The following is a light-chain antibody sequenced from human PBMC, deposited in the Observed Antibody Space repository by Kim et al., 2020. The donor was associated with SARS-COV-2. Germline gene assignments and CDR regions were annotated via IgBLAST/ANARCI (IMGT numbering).Light chain of an antibody. CDR3: NSRDSSGNHLEV. CDR1: SLRSYY. CDR2: GKN. V-gene: IGLV3-19*01. Sequence: GQTVRSTCQGDSLRSYYASWYQQKPGQAPVLVIYGKNNRPSGIPDRFYGSSSGNTASLTITGAQAEDEADYYCNSRDSSGNHLEVFGGGTKLTVL. J-gene: IGLJ3*02.